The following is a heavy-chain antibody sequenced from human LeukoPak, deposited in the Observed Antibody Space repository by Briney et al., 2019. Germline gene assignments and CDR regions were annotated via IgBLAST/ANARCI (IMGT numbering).Heavy chain of an antibody. J-gene: IGHJ6*02. CDR3: ARKKRVDTDSIMVYYYYAMDV. CDR1: RFTFGSYG. V-gene: IGHV3-33*01. Sequence: GGSLRLSCAASRFTFGSYGMHWVRQAPGKGLEWVAVIWYDGSNKYYADSVKGRFTISRDNSKKTLYLQMNNLRAEDTAVYYCARKKRVDTDSIMVYYYYAMDVWGQGTTVTVSS. CDR2: IWYDGSNK. D-gene: IGHD5-18*01.